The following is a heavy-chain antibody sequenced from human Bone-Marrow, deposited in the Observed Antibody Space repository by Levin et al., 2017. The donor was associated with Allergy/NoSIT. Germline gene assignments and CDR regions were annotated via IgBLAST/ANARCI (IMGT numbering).Heavy chain of an antibody. D-gene: IGHD2-8*01. Sequence: PGGSLRLSCTASGFTFGSYGIHWVRQAPGKGLEWVAGLWFDGSHEHYADSVRGRFTVSRDNSKSTLYLQLNNLRVEDTAVYYCAREYADYYFDYWGQGTLVTVSS. CDR3: AREYADYYFDY. CDR1: GFTFGSYG. CDR2: LWFDGSHE. V-gene: IGHV3-33*01. J-gene: IGHJ4*02.